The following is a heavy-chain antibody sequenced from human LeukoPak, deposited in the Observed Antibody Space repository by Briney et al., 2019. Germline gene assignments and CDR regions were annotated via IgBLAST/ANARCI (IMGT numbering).Heavy chain of an antibody. V-gene: IGHV1-3*01. J-gene: IGHJ4*02. D-gene: IGHD3-22*01. CDR2: INAGNGNT. CDR1: GYTFTSYA. Sequence: ASVKVSCKASGYTFTSYAMHWVRQAPGQRLEWMGWINAGNGNTKYSQKFQGRVTITRDTSASTAYMELSSLRSEDTAVYYCARAKTKSNYYDSSGYYDYWGQGTLVTVSS. CDR3: ARAKTKSNYYDSSGYYDY.